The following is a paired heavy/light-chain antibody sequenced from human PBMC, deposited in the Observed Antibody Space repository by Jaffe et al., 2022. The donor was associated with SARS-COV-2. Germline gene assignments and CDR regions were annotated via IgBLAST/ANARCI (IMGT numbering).Heavy chain of an antibody. CDR2: VYYAGHT. CDR3: VRQHYDIFTGQYNWFDS. J-gene: IGHJ5*01. V-gene: IGHV4-39*01. Sequence: QLQLQESGPGLVTPSETLSLTCAVSGVSISNRNYYWGWIRQPPGKGLEWVATVYYAGHTHYNPSLQSRVTISADTSENHFSLTLTSVTAADTAVYYCVRQHYDIFTGQYNWFDSWGQGTLVTVSS. CDR1: GVSISNRNYY. D-gene: IGHD3-9*01.
Light chain of an antibody. Sequence: DIVMTQSPDSLAVSLGERATINCKSSQTVLYSSNNKNYLAWYQQKPGQPPKLLIYWASTRESGVPDRFSGSGSGTDFSLTIRSLQAEDVAVYFCQQYYSRPWMFGQGTKVEIK. V-gene: IGKV4-1*01. CDR2: WAS. J-gene: IGKJ1*01. CDR1: QTVLYSSNNKNY. CDR3: QQYYSRPWM.